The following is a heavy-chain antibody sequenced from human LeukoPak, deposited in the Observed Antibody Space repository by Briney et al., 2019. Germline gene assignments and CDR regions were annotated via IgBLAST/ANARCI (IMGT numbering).Heavy chain of an antibody. CDR2: ISSSSSYI. V-gene: IGHV3-21*01. Sequence: GGSLRLSCAASGFTFSSYSMNWVRQAPGKGLEWVSSISSSSSYIYYADSVKGRFTISRDNAKNSLYLQMNSLRAEDTAAYYCARGLLYEAFDIWGQGTMVTVSS. CDR3: ARGLLYEAFDI. D-gene: IGHD3-10*01. J-gene: IGHJ3*02. CDR1: GFTFSSYS.